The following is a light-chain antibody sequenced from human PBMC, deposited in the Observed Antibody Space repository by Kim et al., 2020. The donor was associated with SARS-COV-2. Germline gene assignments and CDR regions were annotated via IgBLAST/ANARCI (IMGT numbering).Light chain of an antibody. CDR2: GKN. CDR1: CLRSYY. CDR3: NSRDSSGNHLV. V-gene: IGLV3-19*01. J-gene: IGLJ2*01. Sequence: ALGQTVRITCQGDCLRSYYASWYQQKPGQAPVLVIYGKNNRPSGIPDRFSGSSSGNTASLTITGAQAEDEADYYCNSRDSSGNHLVFGGGTQLTVL.